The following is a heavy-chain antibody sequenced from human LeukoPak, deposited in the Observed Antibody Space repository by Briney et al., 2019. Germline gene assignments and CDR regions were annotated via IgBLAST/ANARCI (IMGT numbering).Heavy chain of an antibody. V-gene: IGHV3-15*01. CDR2: IKSKTDGGTT. Sequence: PGGSLRLSCAASGFTVSSNYMSWVRQAPGKGLEWVGRIKSKTDGGTTDYATPVKGRFTISRDDSKNTLYLQMNSLKTEDTAVYYCTTDRNSVQLWSYWGQGTLVTVSS. CDR1: GFTVSSNY. D-gene: IGHD5-18*01. CDR3: TTDRNSVQLWSY. J-gene: IGHJ4*02.